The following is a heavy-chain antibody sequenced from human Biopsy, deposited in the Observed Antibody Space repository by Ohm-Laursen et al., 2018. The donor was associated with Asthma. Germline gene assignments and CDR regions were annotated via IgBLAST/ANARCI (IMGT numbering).Heavy chain of an antibody. D-gene: IGHD6-19*01. V-gene: IGHV1-3*01. CDR2: INAGNGNT. J-gene: IGHJ3*02. CDR1: GDTLTERS. CDR3: ASSIAVADSDAFDI. Sequence: GASVKVSCKVSGDTLTERSIHWVRQAPGQRLEWMGWINAGNGNTKYSQKFQGRVTITRDTSASTAYMELSSLRSEDTAVYYCASSIAVADSDAFDIWGQGTMVTVSS.